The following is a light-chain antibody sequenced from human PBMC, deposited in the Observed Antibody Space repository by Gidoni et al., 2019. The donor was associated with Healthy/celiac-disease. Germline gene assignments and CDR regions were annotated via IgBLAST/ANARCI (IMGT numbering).Light chain of an antibody. CDR2: AAS. Sequence: DIQMTQSPSSLSASVGDRVTITCRASQSISSYLNWYQQKPGKATKLLIYAASSLQSGVPSRFSGSGSGTDFTLTISSLQPEDFATNYCQQSYSTPLTFXGXTKVEIK. CDR1: QSISSY. J-gene: IGKJ4*01. CDR3: QQSYSTPLT. V-gene: IGKV1-39*01.